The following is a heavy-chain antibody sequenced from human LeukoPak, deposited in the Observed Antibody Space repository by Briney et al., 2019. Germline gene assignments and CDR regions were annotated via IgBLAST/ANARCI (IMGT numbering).Heavy chain of an antibody. CDR1: GYTFTSYY. Sequence: ASVKVSCKASGYTFTSYYMHWVRQAPGQGLEWMGIINPSGGSTSYAQKFQGRVAVTRDMSTSTVYMELSSLRSEDTAVYSCARDLYGANSGAFDIWGQGTMVTVSS. J-gene: IGHJ3*02. D-gene: IGHD4-23*01. CDR3: ARDLYGANSGAFDI. CDR2: INPSGGST. V-gene: IGHV1-46*01.